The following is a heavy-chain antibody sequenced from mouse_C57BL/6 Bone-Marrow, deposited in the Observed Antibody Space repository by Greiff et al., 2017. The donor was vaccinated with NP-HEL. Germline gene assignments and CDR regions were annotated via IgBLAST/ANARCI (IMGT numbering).Heavy chain of an antibody. CDR1: GYTFTSYW. J-gene: IGHJ4*01. CDR3: AKGLLRSYYYAMDY. CDR2: IDPSDSET. Sequence: QVQLKQPGAELVRPGSSVKLSCKASGYTFTSYWMHWVKQRPIQGLEWIGNIDPSDSETHYNQKFKDKATLTVDKSSSTAYMQLSSLTSEDSAVYYCAKGLLRSYYYAMDYWGQGTSVTVSS. D-gene: IGHD1-1*01. V-gene: IGHV1-52*01.